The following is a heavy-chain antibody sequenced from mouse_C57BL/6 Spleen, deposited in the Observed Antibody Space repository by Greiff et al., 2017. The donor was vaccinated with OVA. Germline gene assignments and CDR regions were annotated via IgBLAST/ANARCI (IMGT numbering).Heavy chain of an antibody. CDR2: IDPSDSYT. CDR3: ERWGYGYDGEND. V-gene: IGHV1-69*01. CDR1: GYTFTSYW. J-gene: IGHJ2*01. D-gene: IGHD2-2*01. Sequence: QVQLKQPGAELVMPGASVKLSCKASGYTFTSYWMHWVKQTPGQGLEWIGEIDPSDSYTNYNQKFKGKSTLTVDQSSSTAYMQLRSLTSEDSAVYYCERWGYGYDGENDWGKGTTLTVSS.